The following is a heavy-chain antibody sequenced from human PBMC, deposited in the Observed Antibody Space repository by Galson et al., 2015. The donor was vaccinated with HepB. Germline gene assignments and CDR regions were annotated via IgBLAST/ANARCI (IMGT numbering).Heavy chain of an antibody. CDR2: INAGNGDT. CDR3: AREDIVVVVAATPGTAFDI. Sequence: SVKVSCKASGYTFTSYAMHWVRQAPGQRFEWMGWINAGNGDTRNSQKFQGRVTITRDTSASTAYMELSSLRSEDTAVYYCAREDIVVVVAATPGTAFDIWGQGSMVTVSS. J-gene: IGHJ3*02. CDR1: GYTFTSYA. D-gene: IGHD2-15*01. V-gene: IGHV1-3*01.